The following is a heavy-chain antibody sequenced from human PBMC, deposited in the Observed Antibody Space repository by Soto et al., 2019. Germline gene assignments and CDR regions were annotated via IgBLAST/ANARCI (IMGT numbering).Heavy chain of an antibody. CDR1: GFRFSSYW. CDR3: AGGWSGDY. Sequence: GGSLRLSCAASGFRFSSYWMHWVRQAPGKGLVWVSRINSDGDRTTYADSVKGRFTISRDNAKKTLYLQMNSLGAEDTAVYYCAGGWSGDYWGQGTLVTVSS. CDR2: INSDGDRT. D-gene: IGHD2-15*01. J-gene: IGHJ4*02. V-gene: IGHV3-74*03.